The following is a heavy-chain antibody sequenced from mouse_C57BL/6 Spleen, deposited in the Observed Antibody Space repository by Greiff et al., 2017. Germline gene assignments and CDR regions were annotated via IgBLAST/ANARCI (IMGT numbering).Heavy chain of an antibody. V-gene: IGHV1-39*01. D-gene: IGHD1-1*01. J-gene: IGHJ4*01. CDR1: GYSFPDYN. CDR2: INPNYGTT. CDR3: ASYYASARYAMDY. Sequence: EVQLQESGPELVKPGASVKISCKASGYSFPDYNMNWVKQSNGKSLEWIGVINPNYGTTSYNQKFKGKATLTVDQSSSTAYMQLNSLTSEDSAVYYCASYYASARYAMDYWGQGTSVTVSS.